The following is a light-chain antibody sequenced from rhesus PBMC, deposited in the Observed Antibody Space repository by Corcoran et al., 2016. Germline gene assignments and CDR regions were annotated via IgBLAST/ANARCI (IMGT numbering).Light chain of an antibody. V-gene: IGKV1-32*01. CDR3: QQYNSLPYS. Sequence: DIQMTQSPSSLSASVGDRVTITCRASENVNNYLNWYQQKPGKAPKLLIHYANRLESGVPSRFSGSGSGTEFTLTISRLQPEDFATYYCQQYNSLPYSFGQGTKVEIK. CDR1: ENVNNY. CDR2: YAN. J-gene: IGKJ2*01.